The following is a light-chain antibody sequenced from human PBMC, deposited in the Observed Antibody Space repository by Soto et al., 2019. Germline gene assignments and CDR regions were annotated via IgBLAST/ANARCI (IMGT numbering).Light chain of an antibody. CDR1: QSVSSY. J-gene: IGKJ4*01. CDR2: DAS. V-gene: IGKV3-11*01. CDR3: QQRSG. Sequence: EIVLTQSPATRSLSPGERASLSCTASQSVSSYLAWYQQKPGQAPRLLIYDASNRATGIPARFSGSGSGTDFTLTISSLEPEDFAVYYCQQRSGFGGGTKVEIK.